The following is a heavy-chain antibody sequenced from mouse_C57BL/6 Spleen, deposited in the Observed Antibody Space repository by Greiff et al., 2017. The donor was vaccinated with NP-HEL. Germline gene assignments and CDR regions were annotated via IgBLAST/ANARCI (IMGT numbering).Heavy chain of an antibody. Sequence: DVQLQESGAELVRPGASVKLSCTASGFNIKDDYMHWVKQRPEQGLEWIGWIDPENGDTEYDSKFQGKATITADTSSNTADLQISSRTSEDNAVYYCTTFGKRAIDYWGQGTSVTVSS. CDR3: TTFGKRAIDY. CDR2: IDPENGDT. D-gene: IGHD2-1*01. J-gene: IGHJ4*01. CDR1: GFNIKDDY. V-gene: IGHV14-4*01.